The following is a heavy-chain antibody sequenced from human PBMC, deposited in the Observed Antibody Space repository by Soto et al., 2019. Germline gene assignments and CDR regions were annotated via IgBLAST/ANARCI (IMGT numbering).Heavy chain of an antibody. CDR1: GYPVTAYY. D-gene: IGHD3-3*01. CDR2: INPATGAA. V-gene: IGHV1-2*02. Sequence: QLHLVQSGAVVKKPGASVTVSCSASGYPVTAYYMHWVRQAPGRGLEWMGGINPATGAAKYTQTFPGRVTMTRDTSTSTVFMELSGLTSGDQAVFYFAGGGGVGVAGSAAFDMWGQGTLVTVSS. CDR3: AGGGGVGVAGSAAFDM. J-gene: IGHJ3*02.